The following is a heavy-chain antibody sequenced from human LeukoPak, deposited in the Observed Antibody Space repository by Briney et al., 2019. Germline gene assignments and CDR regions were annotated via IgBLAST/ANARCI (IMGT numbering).Heavy chain of an antibody. CDR1: GFTVSSNY. CDR3: ARDRGGTTRFLEGTYDY. CDR2: IYSAGRT. J-gene: IGHJ4*02. V-gene: IGHV3-66*01. D-gene: IGHD3-3*01. Sequence: GGSLRLSCAASGFTVSSNYMSWVCQAPGKGLEWVSVIYSAGRTYYADSVKGRFTISRDNSKNTLYLQVNSLRAEDTAVYYCARDRGGTTRFLEGTYDYWGQGTLVAVSS.